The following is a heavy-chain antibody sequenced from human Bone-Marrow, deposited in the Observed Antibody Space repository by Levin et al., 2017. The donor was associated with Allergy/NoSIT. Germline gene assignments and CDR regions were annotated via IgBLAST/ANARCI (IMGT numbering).Heavy chain of an antibody. Sequence: SETLSLTCAVSGGSISSSNWWSWVRQPPGKGLEWIGEIYHSGSTNYNPSLKSRVTISVDKSKNQFSLKLSSVTAADTAVYYCARDRRIAVAGRFDYWGQGTLVTVSS. D-gene: IGHD6-19*01. J-gene: IGHJ4*02. CDR2: IYHSGST. CDR1: GGSISSSNW. V-gene: IGHV4-4*02. CDR3: ARDRRIAVAGRFDY.